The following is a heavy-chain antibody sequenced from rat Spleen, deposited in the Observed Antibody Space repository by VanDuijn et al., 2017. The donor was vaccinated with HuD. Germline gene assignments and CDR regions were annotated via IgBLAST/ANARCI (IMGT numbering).Heavy chain of an antibody. V-gene: IGHV5-46*01. CDR3: TREEGAGDY. Sequence: EVQLVESGGGLVQPGRSMKLSCAASGFTFSSFPMAWVRQAPTKGLEWVATISTSGGSTYYRDSVKGRFTISRDNAKSTLYLQMNSLRSEDTATYYCTREEGAGDYWGQGVMVTVSS. J-gene: IGHJ2*01. CDR1: GFTFSSFP. D-gene: IGHD1-11*01. CDR2: ISTSGGST.